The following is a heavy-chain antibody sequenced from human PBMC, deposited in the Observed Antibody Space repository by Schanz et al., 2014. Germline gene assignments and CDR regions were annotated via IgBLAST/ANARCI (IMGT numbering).Heavy chain of an antibody. CDR2: IYYSGGT. CDR3: ARDRLAAQGIDS. J-gene: IGHJ4*02. CDR1: GGSINSDAFY. Sequence: QVQLQESGPGVVKPSQTLSLTCTVSGGSINSDAFYWTWIRHHPGKGLEWVGYIYYSGGTYYSPSHKSRVSISLDTSKNQFSLNLSSVTAADTAVYYCARDRLAAQGIDSWGQGTLVTVSS. D-gene: IGHD6-6*01. V-gene: IGHV4-31*03.